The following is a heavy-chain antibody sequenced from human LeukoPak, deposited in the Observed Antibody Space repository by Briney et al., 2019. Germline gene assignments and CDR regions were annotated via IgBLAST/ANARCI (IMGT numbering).Heavy chain of an antibody. CDR2: VFYRGTT. J-gene: IGHJ5*02. D-gene: IGHD3-9*01. CDR1: GGSIGSGTHY. V-gene: IGHV4-39*01. Sequence: PSETLSLTCTVSGGSIGSGTHYWGWVRQPPGKGLEWIGSVFYRGTTFYSPSLKSRVTVSIDTSKNQLSLKLNSVTAADTAVYYCARHDYDLLTGYTINWFDPWGQGTLVTVSS. CDR3: ARHDYDLLTGYTINWFDP.